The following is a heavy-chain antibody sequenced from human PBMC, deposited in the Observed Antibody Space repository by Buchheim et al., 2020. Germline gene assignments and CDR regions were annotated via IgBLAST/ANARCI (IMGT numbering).Heavy chain of an antibody. Sequence: QVQLVESGGGVVQPGRSLKLSCAASGFTFSGFAMHWVRQAPGKGLEWVAVISYDGTNKYYADSVKGRFSISRDSSKNMLYLQMNSLRADDTAMYYCARDPRVGSGYESWFDPWGQGAL. J-gene: IGHJ5*02. V-gene: IGHV3-30-3*01. D-gene: IGHD5-12*01. CDR2: ISYDGTNK. CDR1: GFTFSGFA. CDR3: ARDPRVGSGYESWFDP.